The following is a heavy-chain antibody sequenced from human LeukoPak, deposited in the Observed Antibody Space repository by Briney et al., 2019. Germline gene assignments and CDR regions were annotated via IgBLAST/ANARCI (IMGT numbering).Heavy chain of an antibody. CDR1: GFPFTNAW. V-gene: IGHV3-15*01. CDR3: FTVYDSVAN. Sequence: KAGGSLRLSCAASGFPFTNAWMDWARQAPGKGLEWVGRIKSRPSGGTTDFAVPVQGRFTISRDDSKNTMYLHMNSLKTEDTAVSYCFTVYDSVANWGRGILVTVSS. CDR2: IKSRPSGGTT. J-gene: IGHJ4*02. D-gene: IGHD5-12*01.